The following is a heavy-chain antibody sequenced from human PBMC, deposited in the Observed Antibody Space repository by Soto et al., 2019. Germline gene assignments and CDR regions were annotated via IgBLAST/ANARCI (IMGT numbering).Heavy chain of an antibody. CDR1: EFNFRNYP. Sequence: GGSLRLSSVSSEFNFRNYPMTWVRRTPGEGLDWVATISHDGSQRYHADSVKGRFTISRDNSKNTLYLQMNSLRVEDTAIYYCARGIPTIGPHFDYWGQGTLVTVS. D-gene: IGHD5-18*01. CDR3: ARGIPTIGPHFDY. CDR2: ISHDGSQR. J-gene: IGHJ4*02. V-gene: IGHV3-23*01.